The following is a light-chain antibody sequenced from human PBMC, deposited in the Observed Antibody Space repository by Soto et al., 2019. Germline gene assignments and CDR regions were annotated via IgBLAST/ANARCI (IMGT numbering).Light chain of an antibody. Sequence: EIVLTQSPGTLSLSPGERATLSCRASQSISNNLAWYQQKRGQAPRLLIYGASTRATGIPARFSGSGSGTEFTLTISSLQSEDFAFYYCQQYNNWRTFGQGTKVEI. V-gene: IGKV3-15*01. J-gene: IGKJ1*01. CDR3: QQYNNWRT. CDR2: GAS. CDR1: QSISNN.